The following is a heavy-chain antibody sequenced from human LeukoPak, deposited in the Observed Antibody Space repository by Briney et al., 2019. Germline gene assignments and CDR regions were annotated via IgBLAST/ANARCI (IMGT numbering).Heavy chain of an antibody. CDR2: IIPIFGTA. CDR1: GGTFISYA. CDR3: ARAIYDFWSGSVGTFDY. D-gene: IGHD3-3*01. Sequence: SVKVSCKAAGGTFISYAISWVRQAPGQGLEWMGGIIPIFGTANYAQKFQGRVTITADKSTSTAYMELSSLRSEDTAVYYCARAIYDFWSGSVGTFDYWGQGTLVTVSS. J-gene: IGHJ4*02. V-gene: IGHV1-69*06.